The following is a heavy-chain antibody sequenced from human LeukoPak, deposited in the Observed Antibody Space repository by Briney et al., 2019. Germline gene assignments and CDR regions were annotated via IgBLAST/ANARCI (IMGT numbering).Heavy chain of an antibody. D-gene: IGHD6-13*01. Sequence: ASVKVSCKASGYTFTSYDINWVRQATGQGLEWMGRMNPNSGNTGYAQKFQGRVTMTRNTSISTAYMELSSLRSDDTAVYYCAREIRIALPDYFDPWGQGILVTVSS. CDR2: MNPNSGNT. CDR3: AREIRIALPDYFDP. J-gene: IGHJ5*02. CDR1: GYTFTSYD. V-gene: IGHV1-8*01.